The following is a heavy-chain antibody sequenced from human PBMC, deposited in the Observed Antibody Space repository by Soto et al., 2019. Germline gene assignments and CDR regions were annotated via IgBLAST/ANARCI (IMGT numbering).Heavy chain of an antibody. CDR3: ARGRITIFGVVIVYYGMDV. Sequence: GSLRLSCAASGFTFSSYAMSWVRQAPGKGLEWIGEINHSGSTNYNPSLKSRVTISVDTSKNQFSLKLSSVTAADTAVYYCARGRITIFGVVIVYYGMDVWGQGTTVTVSS. J-gene: IGHJ6*02. V-gene: IGHV4-34*01. CDR1: GFTFSSYA. D-gene: IGHD3-3*01. CDR2: INHSGST.